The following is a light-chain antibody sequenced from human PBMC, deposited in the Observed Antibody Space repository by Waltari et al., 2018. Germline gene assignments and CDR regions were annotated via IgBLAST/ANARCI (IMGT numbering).Light chain of an antibody. CDR2: EVN. V-gene: IGLV2-8*01. J-gene: IGLJ2*01. CDR3: SSYSGSNNLGV. CDR1: SSDVGGYNY. Sequence: QSALTQPPSASGSPGQSVTTSCTGTSSDVGGYNYVSWYQQHPGKAPNLIISEVNKRPSGVPDRFSGSKSGNTASLTVSGLQADDEADYYCSSYSGSNNLGVFGGGTKLTVL.